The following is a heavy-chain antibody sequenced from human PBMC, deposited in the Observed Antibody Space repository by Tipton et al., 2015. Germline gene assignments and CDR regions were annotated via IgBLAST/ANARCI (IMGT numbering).Heavy chain of an antibody. V-gene: IGHV4-39*01. CDR3: ARFTGSNYVFDY. D-gene: IGHD1-26*01. J-gene: IGHJ4*02. Sequence: TLSLTCTVSGGSISSSRYYWGWIRQPPGKGLEWIGSIYFSGSTYYNPSLKSRVTMSVGTSTNQFSLILSSVTAADTAVYYCARFTGSNYVFDYWGQGTLVTVSS. CDR1: GGSISSSRYY. CDR2: IYFSGST.